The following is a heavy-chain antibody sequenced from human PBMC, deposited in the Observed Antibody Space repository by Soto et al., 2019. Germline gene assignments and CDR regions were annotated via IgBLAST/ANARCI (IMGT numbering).Heavy chain of an antibody. CDR3: ATVCRFCSGSNSLY. J-gene: IGHJ4*02. CDR1: GFTFSNYA. CDR2: ISTGDSPI. D-gene: IGHD2-15*01. Sequence: EVQLVESGGALVQPGGSLRLSCAASGFTFSNYAMNWVRQAPGKGLEWVSYISTGDSPIYYADSVKGRFIISRDNAKKSLYLQMISLRAEDTAVYYCATVCRFCSGSNSLYWGRGTLVTVSS. V-gene: IGHV3-48*01.